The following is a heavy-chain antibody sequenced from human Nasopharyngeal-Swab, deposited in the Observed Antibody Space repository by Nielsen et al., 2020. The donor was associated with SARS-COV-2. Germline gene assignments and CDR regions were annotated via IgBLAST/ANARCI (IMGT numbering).Heavy chain of an antibody. J-gene: IGHJ1*01. CDR2: ISYDGSNK. Sequence: SPKTSCAASGCTFSSYAMHWVRQAPGKGLEWVAVISYDGSNKYYADSVKGRFTISRDNSKNTLYLQMNSLRAEDTAVYYCARESGGGHFQHWGQGTLVTVSS. CDR1: GCTFSSYA. CDR3: ARESGGGHFQH. V-gene: IGHV3-30-3*01. D-gene: IGHD3-10*01.